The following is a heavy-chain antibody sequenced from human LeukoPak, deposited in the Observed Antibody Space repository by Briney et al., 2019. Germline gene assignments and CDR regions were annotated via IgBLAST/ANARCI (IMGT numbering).Heavy chain of an antibody. V-gene: IGHV1-69*13. Sequence: SVTVSCKASGGTFSSYAISWVRQAPGQGLEWMGGIIPIFGTANYAQKFQGRVTITADESTSTAYMELSSLRSEDTAVYYCARWIRGYCSSTSCRSYNWFDPWGQGTLVTVSS. D-gene: IGHD2-2*01. J-gene: IGHJ5*02. CDR1: GGTFSSYA. CDR3: ARWIRGYCSSTSCRSYNWFDP. CDR2: IIPIFGTA.